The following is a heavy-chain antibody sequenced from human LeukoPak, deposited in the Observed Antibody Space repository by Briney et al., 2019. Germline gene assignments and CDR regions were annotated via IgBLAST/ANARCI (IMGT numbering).Heavy chain of an antibody. CDR2: INGGGDAT. CDR1: GFTFNNNA. D-gene: IGHD2-2*01. CDR3: ARCTASCYANAFDV. V-gene: IGHV3-23*01. J-gene: IGHJ3*01. Sequence: GGSLRLSCTASGFTFNNNAMSWVRQAPGKGLEWVSAINGGGDATEYTDSVKGRFTIYRDNSKNTLYLQMNSLRPEDTAVYYCARCTASCYANAFDVWGQGTLLTVSS.